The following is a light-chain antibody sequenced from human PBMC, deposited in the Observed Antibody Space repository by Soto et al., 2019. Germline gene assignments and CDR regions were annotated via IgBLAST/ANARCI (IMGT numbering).Light chain of an antibody. CDR1: SSDVGGYKY. J-gene: IGLJ1*01. V-gene: IGLV2-23*02. Sequence: QSALTQPASVSGSPGQSITISCTGTSSDVGGYKYVSWYQLHPGKAPKLMIYEVSNRPSGISNRFSGSKSGNTASLTISGLQAEDEADYFCCSYAGSNTFVFGTGTKVTVL. CDR2: EVS. CDR3: CSYAGSNTFV.